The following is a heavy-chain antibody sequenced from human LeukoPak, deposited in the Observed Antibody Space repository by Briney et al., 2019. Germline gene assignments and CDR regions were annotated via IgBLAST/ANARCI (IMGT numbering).Heavy chain of an antibody. CDR1: GFSLSSYE. CDR2: ISSSGTTI. CDR3: ARAPYYYDSSGYYRMNAFDI. D-gene: IGHD3-22*01. V-gene: IGHV3-48*03. Sequence: PGGSLRLSCAPSGFSLSSYEINWVRQAPGKGLERVSYISSSGTTIYYTDSMKGRFTIARDNAKNSLYLQMNSLRAEDTAVYCCARAPYYYDSSGYYRMNAFDIWGQGTMVTVSS. J-gene: IGHJ3*02.